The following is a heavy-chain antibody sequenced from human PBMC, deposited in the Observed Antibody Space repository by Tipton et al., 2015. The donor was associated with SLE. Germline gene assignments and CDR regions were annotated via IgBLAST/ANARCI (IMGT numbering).Heavy chain of an antibody. CDR1: EFTFGDSA. J-gene: IGHJ4*02. CDR3: AKGGTGKFDY. V-gene: IGHV3-73*01. Sequence: SLRLSCAASEFTFGDSAIQWVRLASGKGLEWVARIRGKTNNYATAFAASVRGRFTISRDNSKNMLYLQMNSLRVEDTAVYYCAKGGTGKFDYWGQGTLVTVSS. D-gene: IGHD7-27*01. CDR2: IRGKTNNYAT.